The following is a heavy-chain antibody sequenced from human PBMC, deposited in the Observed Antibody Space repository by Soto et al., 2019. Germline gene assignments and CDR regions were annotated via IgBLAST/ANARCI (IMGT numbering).Heavy chain of an antibody. J-gene: IGHJ6*02. Sequence: EVQLLESGGGLVQPGGSLRLSCAASGFSFNSYVMSWVRQAPGKGLEWVSAISGSVGSTYYADSVKGRFTISRDNSKNTVYLQMGSLRAEDAALYYCTKGAYGMDVWGQGTTVTVSS. CDR2: ISGSVGST. V-gene: IGHV3-23*01. CDR1: GFSFNSYV. CDR3: TKGAYGMDV.